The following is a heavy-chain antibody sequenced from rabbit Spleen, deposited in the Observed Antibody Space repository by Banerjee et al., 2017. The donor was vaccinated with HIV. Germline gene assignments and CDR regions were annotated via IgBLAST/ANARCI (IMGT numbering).Heavy chain of an antibody. J-gene: IGHJ3*01. Sequence: QEQLEESGGDLVKPGASLTLTCTASGFSFSDKAVMCWVRQAPGKGLEWIACINVVTGKAVYASWAKGRYTFSVTSSTTVTLEMTSLTAADTATYFCARDLPGVIGWNFGWWGQGTLVTVS. CDR1: GFSFSDKAV. CDR3: ARDLPGVIGWNFGW. CDR2: INVVTGKA. D-gene: IGHD4-1*01. V-gene: IGHV1S45*01.